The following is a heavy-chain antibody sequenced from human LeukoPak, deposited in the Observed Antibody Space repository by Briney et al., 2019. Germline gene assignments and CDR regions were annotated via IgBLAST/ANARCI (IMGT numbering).Heavy chain of an antibody. D-gene: IGHD3-22*01. V-gene: IGHV1-2*02. J-gene: IGHJ4*02. CDR1: GYTFTSYG. CDR2: INPNSGGT. Sequence: ASVKVSCKASGYTFTSYGIGWVRQAPGQGLEWMGWINPNSGGTNYAQKFQGRVTMTRDTSISTAYMELSRLRSDDTAVYYCARAPPTTYYYDSSGYSYWGQGTLVTVSS. CDR3: ARAPPTTYYYDSSGYSY.